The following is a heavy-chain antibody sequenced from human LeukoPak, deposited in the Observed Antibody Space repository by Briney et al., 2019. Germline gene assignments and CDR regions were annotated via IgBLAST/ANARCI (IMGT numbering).Heavy chain of an antibody. V-gene: IGHV4-59*12. CDR3: ARDGISYCSGGSCYSDALTVAY. CDR1: GGSISSYY. J-gene: IGHJ4*02. D-gene: IGHD2-15*01. CDR2: IYYSGST. Sequence: SETLSLTCTVSGGSISSYYWSWIRQPPGKGLEWIGYIYYSGSTNYNPSLKSRVTISVDTSKNQFSLKLSSVTAADTAVYYCARDGISYCSGGSCYSDALTVAYWGQGTLVTVSS.